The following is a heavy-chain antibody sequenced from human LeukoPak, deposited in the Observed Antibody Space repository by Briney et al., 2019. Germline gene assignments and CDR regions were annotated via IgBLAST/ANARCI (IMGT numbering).Heavy chain of an antibody. J-gene: IGHJ4*02. CDR3: AKDPQGGRATIGYFDY. D-gene: IGHD5-12*01. CDR1: GFTFSTYG. CDR2: ISFDGSNI. V-gene: IGHV3-30*18. Sequence: GGSLRLSCAASGFTFSTYGMHWVRQAPGKGLEWVAVISFDGSNIYYADSVTGRFTISRDNSKNALYLHMNSLRAEDTAVYYCAKDPQGGRATIGYFDYWGQGTLVTVSS.